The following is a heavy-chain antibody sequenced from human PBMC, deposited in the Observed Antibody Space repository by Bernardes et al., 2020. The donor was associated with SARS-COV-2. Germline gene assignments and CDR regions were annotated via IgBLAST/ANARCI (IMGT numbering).Heavy chain of an antibody. V-gene: IGHV1-69*04. J-gene: IGHJ4*02. CDR2: IIPILGIA. D-gene: IGHD3-10*01. CDR1: GGTFSSYT. CDR3: ATELWFGPIY. Sequence: SVKVSCKASGGTFSSYTISWVRQAPGQGLEWMGRIIPILGIANYTQKFQGRVTMTEDTSTDTVYMELSSLRSEDTAVYYCATELWFGPIYWGQGTLVTVSS.